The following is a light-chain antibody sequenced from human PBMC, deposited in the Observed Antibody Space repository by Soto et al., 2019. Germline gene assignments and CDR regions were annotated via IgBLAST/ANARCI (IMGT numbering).Light chain of an antibody. Sequence: DIQVTQSPSSLSASLGDRVTITCRANQAIGVYLAWLQQQPGKVPKLLIYAASALQSGVPSRFSGSGSRTDFTLPISRLQPEDIATYSCHKYNSAPLPFDAGTKVESK. J-gene: IGKJ4*01. CDR1: QAIGVY. CDR3: HKYNSAPLP. CDR2: AAS. V-gene: IGKV1-27*01.